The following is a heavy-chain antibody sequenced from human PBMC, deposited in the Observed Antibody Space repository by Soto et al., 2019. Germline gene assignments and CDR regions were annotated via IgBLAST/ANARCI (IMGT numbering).Heavy chain of an antibody. D-gene: IGHD5-18*01. CDR2: IIPIFGTA. Sequence: SVKVSCKASGGTFSSYAISWVRQAPGQGLEWMGGIIPIFGTANYAQKFQGRVTIIADESTSTAYMELSSLRSEDTAVYYCARGRPDTAMDLYYYYGMDVWGQGTTVTVSS. J-gene: IGHJ6*02. V-gene: IGHV1-69*13. CDR1: GGTFSSYA. CDR3: ARGRPDTAMDLYYYYGMDV.